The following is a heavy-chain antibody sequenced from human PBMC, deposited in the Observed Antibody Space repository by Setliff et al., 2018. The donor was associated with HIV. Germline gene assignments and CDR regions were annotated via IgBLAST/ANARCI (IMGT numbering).Heavy chain of an antibody. V-gene: IGHV3-23*01. D-gene: IGHD4-17*01. J-gene: IGHJ4*02. CDR2: ITGSGGNT. CDR3: AKGHYDDWYHFDY. Sequence: GGSLRLSCVPSGFTFGGFAMSWVRQAPGRGLEWVSAITGSGGNTYYADSVKGRFTISRDNSENTLYLQMNSLRADDTAMYYCAKGHYDDWYHFDYWGPGTLVTVSS. CDR1: GFTFGGFA.